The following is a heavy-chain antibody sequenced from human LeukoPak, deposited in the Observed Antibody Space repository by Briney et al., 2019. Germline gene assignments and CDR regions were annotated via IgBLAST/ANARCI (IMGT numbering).Heavy chain of an antibody. CDR1: GGSIRSGSYY. V-gene: IGHV4-61*02. Sequence: SETLSLTCNVSGGSIRSGSYYWSWIGQPAGKGLEWIGRIETSGSINYNPSLKSRVTISVDTSKNQFSLNLSSVTAADTAVYYCARASRDSSGYYYGFDSWGQGTLVTVSS. CDR3: ARASRDSSGYYYGFDS. D-gene: IGHD3-22*01. CDR2: IETSGSI. J-gene: IGHJ4*02.